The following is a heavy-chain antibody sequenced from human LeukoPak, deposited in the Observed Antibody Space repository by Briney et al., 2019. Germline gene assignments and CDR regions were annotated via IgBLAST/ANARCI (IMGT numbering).Heavy chain of an antibody. CDR1: GYTFTGYY. D-gene: IGHD3-10*01. Sequence: ASVKVSCKASGYTFTGYYMHWVRQAPGQGLEWLGWINPNSGGTNYAQKFQDRVTMTRDTSISTAYMELSSLTSDDSAVYYCAKNFFGSGSYVLVFDPWGQGTLVTVSP. CDR3: AKNFFGSGSYVLVFDP. CDR2: INPNSGGT. V-gene: IGHV1-2*02. J-gene: IGHJ5*02.